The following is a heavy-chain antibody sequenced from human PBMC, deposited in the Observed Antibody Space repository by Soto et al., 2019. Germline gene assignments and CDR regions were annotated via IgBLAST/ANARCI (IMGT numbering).Heavy chain of an antibody. V-gene: IGHV3-30*18. CDR3: AKDRGGDCPDNSCYFGANY. Sequence: LRLSCVGSGFTFSSYGMHWVRQAPGKGLECVAVISDTGSSHYYAASVEGRFTISRENSKNTLSLHMDRLRVEDTAVYYCAKDRGGDCPDNSCYFGANYWGQGTPVTVSS. CDR1: GFTFSSYG. D-gene: IGHD2-2*01. CDR2: ISDTGSSH. J-gene: IGHJ4*02.